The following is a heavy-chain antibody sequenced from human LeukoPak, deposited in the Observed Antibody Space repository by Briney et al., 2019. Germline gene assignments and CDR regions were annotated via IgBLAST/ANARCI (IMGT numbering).Heavy chain of an antibody. J-gene: IGHJ4*02. V-gene: IGHV4-39*01. CDR3: ARHYYAGSGTYRPFDY. CDR1: GGSISSTNYY. CDR2: IYSDGT. D-gene: IGHD3-10*01. Sequence: SETLSLTCTVSGGSISSTNYYCGWIRQPPGKGLEWIGSIYSDGTYYNPSLKSRIAMSVDTSKNHFSLSLRSVTATDTAVYYCARHYYAGSGTYRPFDYWGQGTLVTVAS.